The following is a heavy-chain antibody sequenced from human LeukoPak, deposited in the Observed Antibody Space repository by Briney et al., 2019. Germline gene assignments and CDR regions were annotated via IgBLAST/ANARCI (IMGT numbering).Heavy chain of an antibody. J-gene: IGHJ4*02. CDR2: ICYSGST. CDR3: ARSEREQQLVI. CDR1: GGSISSYY. Sequence: PSETLSLTCTVSGGSISSYYWSWIRQPPGKGLEWIGYICYSGSTNYNPSLKSRVTISVDTSKNQFSLKLSSVTAADTAVYYCARSEREQQLVIWGQGTLVTVSS. D-gene: IGHD6-13*01. V-gene: IGHV4-59*01.